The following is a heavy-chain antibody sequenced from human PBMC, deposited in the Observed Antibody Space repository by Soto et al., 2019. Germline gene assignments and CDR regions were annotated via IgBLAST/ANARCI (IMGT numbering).Heavy chain of an antibody. CDR2: IIPIFGTA. J-gene: IGHJ4*02. CDR1: GGTFSSYA. CDR3: ARESSGRDSIFDY. V-gene: IGHV1-69*13. D-gene: IGHD6-19*01. Sequence: SVKVSCKASGGTFSSYAISWVRQAPGQGLEWMGGIIPIFGTANYAQKFQGRVTITADESTSTAYMELSSLRSEDTAVYYCARESSGRDSIFDYWGQGTLVTVSS.